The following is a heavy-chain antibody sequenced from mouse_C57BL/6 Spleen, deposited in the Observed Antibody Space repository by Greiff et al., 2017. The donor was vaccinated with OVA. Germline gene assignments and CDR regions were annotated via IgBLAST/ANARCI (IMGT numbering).Heavy chain of an antibody. J-gene: IGHJ1*03. CDR3: ARSFYSNYGYFDV. V-gene: IGHV1-54*01. CDR2: INPGSGGT. D-gene: IGHD2-5*01. CDR1: GYAFTNYL. Sequence: LVESGAELVRPGTSVKVSCKASGYAFTNYLIEWVKQRPGQGLEWIGVINPGSGGTNYNEKFKGKATLTADKSSSTAYMQLSSLTSEDSAVYFCARSFYSNYGYFDVWGTGTTVTVSS.